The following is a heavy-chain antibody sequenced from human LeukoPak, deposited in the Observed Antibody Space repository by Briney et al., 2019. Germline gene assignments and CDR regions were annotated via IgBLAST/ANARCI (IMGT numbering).Heavy chain of an antibody. D-gene: IGHD1-1*01. V-gene: IGHV1-46*01. J-gene: IGHJ4*02. CDR3: ARDLGTEGLLDY. Sequence: ASVKVSCKASENSLSNYYMHWVRQAPGQGLEWMGIINPSGDTTTYAQKFQGRVTMTRDTSISTAYMELSRLRSDDTAVYYCARDLGTEGLLDYWGQGTLVTVSS. CDR2: INPSGDTT. CDR1: ENSLSNYY.